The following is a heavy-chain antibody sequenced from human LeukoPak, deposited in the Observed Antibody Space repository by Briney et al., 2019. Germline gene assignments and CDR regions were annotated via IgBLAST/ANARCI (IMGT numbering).Heavy chain of an antibody. J-gene: IGHJ4*02. D-gene: IGHD1-26*01. V-gene: IGHV1-69*13. CDR3: ARALSGSYDLGY. CDR2: IIPIFGTA. CDR1: GGTFSSYA. Sequence: ASVKVSCKASGGTFSSYAISWVRQAPGQGLEWMGGIIPIFGTANYAQKFQGRVTITADESTSTAYMELSSLRSEDTAVYYCARALSGSYDLGYWGQGTLVTVSS.